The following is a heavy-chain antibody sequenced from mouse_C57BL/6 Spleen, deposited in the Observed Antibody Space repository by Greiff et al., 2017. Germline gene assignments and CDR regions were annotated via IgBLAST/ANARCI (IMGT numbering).Heavy chain of an antibody. CDR2: IHPSDSDT. V-gene: IGHV1-74*01. J-gene: IGHJ1*03. CDR3: AAIYDDYDDDWYFDV. Sequence: VQLQQPGAELVKPGASVKVSCKASGYTFTSYWMHWVKQRPGQGLEWIGRIHPSDSDTNYNQKFKGKATLTVDKSSSTAYMQLSSLTSEDSAVYYCAAIYDDYDDDWYFDVWGTGTTVTVSS. D-gene: IGHD2-4*01. CDR1: GYTFTSYW.